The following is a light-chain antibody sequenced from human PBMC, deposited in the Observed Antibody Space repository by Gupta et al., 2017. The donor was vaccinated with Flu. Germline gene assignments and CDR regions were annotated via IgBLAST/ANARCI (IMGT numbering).Light chain of an antibody. V-gene: IGKV4-1*01. J-gene: IGKJ2*01. CDR2: WEA. Sequence: DIVMTQSPDSLAVSLGERAPINCKSSQSCLYSSNNKNYLDWSQQKPGQPPKLLIYWEATRESGVPDRFSGSGYGTDFTLTISSRQEEDVAVYYCQQYESNPPYTFGQGTKMEIK. CDR3: QQYESNPPYT. CDR1: QSCLYSSNNKNY.